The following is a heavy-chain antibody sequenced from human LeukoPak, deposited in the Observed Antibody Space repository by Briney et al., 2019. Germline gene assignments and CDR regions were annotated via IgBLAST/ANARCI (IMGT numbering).Heavy chain of an antibody. V-gene: IGHV4-38-2*02. J-gene: IGHJ4*02. D-gene: IGHD3-22*01. Sequence: SETLSLTCTVSGYSISSGYYWGWIRQPPGKGLEWIGYIYYSGSTNYNPSLKSRVTISVDTSKNQFSLKLSSVTAADTAVYYCAREGLSSGYYYWGQGTLVTVSS. CDR3: AREGLSSGYYY. CDR1: GYSISSGYY. CDR2: IYYSGST.